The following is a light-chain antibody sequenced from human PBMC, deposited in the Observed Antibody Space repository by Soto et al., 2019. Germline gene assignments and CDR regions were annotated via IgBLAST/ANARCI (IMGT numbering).Light chain of an antibody. Sequence: EIVVTQSPGTLSLSPGERATLSCRASQSVSSSYLAWYQQKPGQAPRLLIYGASSRATGIPDRFSGSGFGTDFTLTISRLEPEDFAVYYCQQYGSAPTFGGGTKVEIK. CDR1: QSVSSSY. J-gene: IGKJ4*01. CDR2: GAS. CDR3: QQYGSAPT. V-gene: IGKV3-20*01.